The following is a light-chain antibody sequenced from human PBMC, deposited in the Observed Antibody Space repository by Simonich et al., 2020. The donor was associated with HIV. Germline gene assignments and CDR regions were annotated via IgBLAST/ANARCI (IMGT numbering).Light chain of an antibody. CDR1: QSVLYSSNNKNY. J-gene: IGKJ4*01. Sequence: DIVMTQSPASLAVSLVERATINCKSSQSVLYSSNNKNYLPLYQQKPVHPPNLLIYWAATRESVVTDRFSGSGSGTDFTLTISSLQAEDVAVYYCQQYYSTPVTFGGGTKVEIK. V-gene: IGKV4-1*01. CDR3: QQYYSTPVT. CDR2: WAA.